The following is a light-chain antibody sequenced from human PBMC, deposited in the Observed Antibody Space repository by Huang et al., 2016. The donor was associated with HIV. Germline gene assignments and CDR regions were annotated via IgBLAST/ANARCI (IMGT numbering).Light chain of an antibody. CDR1: HSVINS. Sequence: ELTQSPSSLSASVGDRITITCRASHSVINSLNWYQQLPEEAPRLLIYATSKLQSEGPSRFTRSGSGTYYALTISDQRPEDVATYYCQQSYTSPHTFGQGTKLE. CDR3: QQSYTSPHT. V-gene: IGKV1-39*01. CDR2: ATS. J-gene: IGKJ2*01.